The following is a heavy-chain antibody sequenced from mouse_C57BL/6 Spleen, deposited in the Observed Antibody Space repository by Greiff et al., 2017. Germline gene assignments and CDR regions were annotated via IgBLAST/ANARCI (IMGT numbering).Heavy chain of an antibody. Sequence: VQLQQPGAELVRPGTSVKLSCKASGYTFTSYWLHWVKQRPGQGLEWIGVIDPSDSYTNYNQKFKGKATLTVDPSSSTAYMQLSSLTSEDSAVYYCARRGNDYAMDYWGQGTSVTVSS. CDR1: GYTFTSYW. D-gene: IGHD2-1*01. V-gene: IGHV1-59*01. CDR3: ARRGNDYAMDY. J-gene: IGHJ4*01. CDR2: IDPSDSYT.